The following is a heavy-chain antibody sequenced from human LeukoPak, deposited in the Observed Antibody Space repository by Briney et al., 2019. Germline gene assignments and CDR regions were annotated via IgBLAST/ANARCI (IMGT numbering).Heavy chain of an antibody. V-gene: IGHV3-30*03. CDR3: ARDANYPDDYYYYMDV. J-gene: IGHJ6*03. Sequence: GGSLTLSCAASGFTFNTYGMHWVRQAPGKGLEWLALISYDGSNKYYVDSVKGRFTISRDNSENILYLQMNSLRAEGTAVYYCARDANYPDDYYYYMDVWGKGTTVTVSS. D-gene: IGHD4/OR15-4a*01. CDR2: ISYDGSNK. CDR1: GFTFNTYG.